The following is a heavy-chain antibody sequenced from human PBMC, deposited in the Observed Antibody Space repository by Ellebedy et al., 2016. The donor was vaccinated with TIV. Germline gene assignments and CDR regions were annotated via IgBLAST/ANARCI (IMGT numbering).Heavy chain of an antibody. Sequence: SETLSLTCAVYGGSFSGYYWSWIRQPPGKGLEWIGEINHSGSTNYNPSLKSRVTISVDTSKNQFSLKLSSVTAADTAVYYCARGSVFDYWGQGTLVTVSS. V-gene: IGHV4-34*01. CDR1: GGSFSGYY. CDR3: ARGSVFDY. J-gene: IGHJ4*02. CDR2: INHSGST.